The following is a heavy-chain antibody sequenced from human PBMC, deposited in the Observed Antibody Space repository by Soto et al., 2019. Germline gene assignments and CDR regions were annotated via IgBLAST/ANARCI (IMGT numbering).Heavy chain of an antibody. Sequence: QVHLVQSGAEVKKPGASVKVSCKTSGYTFTNYGISWVRQAPGQGLEWMGWISAYNGNTNYAQKFQGRVTMTADTSTSTAYIELRSLRSDDTAVYYCAVDYSDRRGYLGFWGQGTLVTVSS. V-gene: IGHV1-18*01. CDR3: AVDYSDRRGYLGF. J-gene: IGHJ4*02. CDR2: ISAYNGNT. D-gene: IGHD3-22*01. CDR1: GYTFTNYG.